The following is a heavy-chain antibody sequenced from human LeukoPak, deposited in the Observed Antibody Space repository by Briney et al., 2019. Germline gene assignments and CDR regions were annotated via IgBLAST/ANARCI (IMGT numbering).Heavy chain of an antibody. CDR3: AKDRRNTVPTISDY. V-gene: IGHV3-23*01. CDR1: GFPFSNYA. D-gene: IGHD5-12*01. CDR2: ITGSGSST. J-gene: IGHJ4*02. Sequence: GGSLRLSCVASGFPFSNYAVKWVRQARGRGVGWVSAITGSGSSTYYADSEKGRFTISRDNSENTLHLRMNSLRAEDTAVYYCAKDRRNTVPTISDYWGQGTLVTVCS.